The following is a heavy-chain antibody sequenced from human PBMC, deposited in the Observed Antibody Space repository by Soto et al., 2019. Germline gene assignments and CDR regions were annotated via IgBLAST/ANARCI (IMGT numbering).Heavy chain of an antibody. CDR2: IYHSGST. D-gene: IGHD4-17*01. CDR3: AREGDYAFDY. Sequence: QLQLQESGSGLVKPSQTLSLTCAVSGGSISSGGYSWSWIRQPPGKGLEWIGYIYHSGSTYYNPSLKGRGTISVDRAKNQFSLKLSSVTAADTAVYYCAREGDYAFDYWGQGTLVTVSS. CDR1: GGSISSGGYS. V-gene: IGHV4-30-2*01. J-gene: IGHJ4*02.